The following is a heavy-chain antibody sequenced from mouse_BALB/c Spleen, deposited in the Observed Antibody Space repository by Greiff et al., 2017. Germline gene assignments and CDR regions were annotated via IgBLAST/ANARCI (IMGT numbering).Heavy chain of an antibody. J-gene: IGHJ4*01. CDR3: ARVLYGNYTYAMDY. Sequence: VQLVESGPGLVAPSQSLSITCTVSGFSLTSYGVHWVRQPPGKGLEWLGVIWAGGSTNYNSALMSRLSISKDNSKSQVFLKMNSLQTDDTAMYYCARVLYGNYTYAMDYWGQGTSVTVSS. CDR2: IWAGGST. D-gene: IGHD2-1*01. V-gene: IGHV2-9*02. CDR1: GFSLTSYG.